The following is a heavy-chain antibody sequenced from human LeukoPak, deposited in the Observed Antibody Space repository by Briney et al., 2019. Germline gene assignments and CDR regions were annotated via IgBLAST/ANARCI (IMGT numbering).Heavy chain of an antibody. V-gene: IGHV1-69*13. CDR3: ARDLVIFTAGDHYYYYYGMDV. D-gene: IGHD3-16*01. CDR2: IIPIFGTA. J-gene: IGHJ6*02. Sequence: GASVKVSCTASGGTFSSYAISWVRQAPGQGLEWMGEIIPIFGTANYAQKFQGRVTITADESTSTAYMELSSLRSEDTAVYYCARDLVIFTAGDHYYYYYGMDVWGQGTTVTVSS. CDR1: GGTFSSYA.